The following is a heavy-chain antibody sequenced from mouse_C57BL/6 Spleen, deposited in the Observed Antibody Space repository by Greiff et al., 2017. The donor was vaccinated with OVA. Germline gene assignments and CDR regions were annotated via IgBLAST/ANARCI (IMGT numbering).Heavy chain of an antibody. CDR1: GYTFTSYW. D-gene: IGHD3-2*02. Sequence: QVQLKESGAELVRPGSSVKLSCKASGYTFTSYWMHWVKQRPIQGLEWIGNIDPSDSETHYNQKFKNKATLTVDKSSSTAYMQLSSLTSEDSAVYYCARWRNSSGPWFAYWGQGTLVTVSA. J-gene: IGHJ3*01. V-gene: IGHV1-52*01. CDR3: ARWRNSSGPWFAY. CDR2: IDPSDSET.